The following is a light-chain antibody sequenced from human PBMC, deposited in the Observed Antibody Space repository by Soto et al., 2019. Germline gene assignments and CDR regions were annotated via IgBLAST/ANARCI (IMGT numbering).Light chain of an antibody. V-gene: IGKV3-20*01. CDR2: GAS. Sequence: DIVLTQSPGTLPLSPGESATLSCRASQSADSTYITWYQQKPGQAPRLLIYGASGRATGVPDRVSGSGSGTDFTLTISRLEPEDFAVYYCQHYASSRTFGQGTKVEIK. CDR1: QSADSTY. J-gene: IGKJ1*01. CDR3: QHYASSRT.